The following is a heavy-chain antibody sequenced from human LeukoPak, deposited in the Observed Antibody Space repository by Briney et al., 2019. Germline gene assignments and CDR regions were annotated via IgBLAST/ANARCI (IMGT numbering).Heavy chain of an antibody. CDR1: GGSFSGYY. V-gene: IGHV4-34*01. D-gene: IGHD3-9*01. Sequence: SETLSLTCAVYGGSFSGYYWSWIRQPPGKGLEWIGEINHSGSTNYNPSLKSRVTISVDTSKNQFSLKLSSVTAADTAVYYCARDRRVLRYFETPVNDYWGQGTLVTVSS. J-gene: IGHJ4*02. CDR2: INHSGST. CDR3: ARDRRVLRYFETPVNDY.